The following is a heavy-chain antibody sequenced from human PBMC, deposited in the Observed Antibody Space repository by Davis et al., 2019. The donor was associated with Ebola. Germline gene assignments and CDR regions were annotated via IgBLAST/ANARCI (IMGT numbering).Heavy chain of an antibody. CDR2: ISAYNGNT. J-gene: IGHJ6*04. CDR3: ARGDCTNGVWCGYYYYGMDV. Sequence: AASVKVSCKASGYTFTSYGISWVRQAPGQGLEWMGWISAYNGNTNYAQKLQGRVTMTTDTSTGTAYMELSSLGSEDTAVDYCARGDCTNGVWCGYYYYGMDVWGKGTTVTVSS. CDR1: GYTFTSYG. V-gene: IGHV1-18*04. D-gene: IGHD2-8*01.